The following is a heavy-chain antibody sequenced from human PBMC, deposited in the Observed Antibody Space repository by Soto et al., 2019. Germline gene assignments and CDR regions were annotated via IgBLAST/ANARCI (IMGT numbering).Heavy chain of an antibody. D-gene: IGHD6-19*01. CDR3: AHRPSGWYLFDY. CDR2: IYWNDDK. J-gene: IGHJ4*02. CDR1: GFSLRTSGLG. Sequence: QITLKESGPTLVRPTQTLTLTCTFSGFSLRTSGLGVGWIRQPPGKALEWLALIYWNDDKSYSTSLKAMLTITKDTSKNQVVITMTNMDPVDTATYYCAHRPSGWYLFDYFCQGTLVTGSS. V-gene: IGHV2-5*01.